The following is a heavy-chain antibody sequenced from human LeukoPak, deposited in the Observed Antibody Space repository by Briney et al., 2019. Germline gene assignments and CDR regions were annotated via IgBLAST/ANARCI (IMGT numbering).Heavy chain of an antibody. V-gene: IGHV4-59*12. D-gene: IGHD1-14*01. CDR3: ARGPDNYYYYMDV. Sequence: PSETLSLTCTVSGGSISSYYWSWIRQPPGKGLEWIGYIYYSGSTNYNPSLKSRVTMSVDTSKNQFSLKLSSVTAADTAVYYCARGPDNYYYYMDVWGKGTTVAVSS. CDR2: IYYSGST. J-gene: IGHJ6*03. CDR1: GGSISSYY.